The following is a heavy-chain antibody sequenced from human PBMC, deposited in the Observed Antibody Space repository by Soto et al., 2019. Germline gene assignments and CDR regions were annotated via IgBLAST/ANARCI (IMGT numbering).Heavy chain of an antibody. CDR3: AKDDCISTSCYYFDY. Sequence: ESGGGVVQPGRSLRLSCAASGFTFSTYGMHWVRQAPCKGLEWVAVISYDGSNKYYADSVKGRFTISRDNTKNTLYLQMNSLRAEDTAVYYCAKDDCISTSCYYFDYWGQGTLVTVSS. V-gene: IGHV3-30*18. CDR2: ISYDGSNK. CDR1: GFTFSTYG. J-gene: IGHJ4*02. D-gene: IGHD2-2*01.